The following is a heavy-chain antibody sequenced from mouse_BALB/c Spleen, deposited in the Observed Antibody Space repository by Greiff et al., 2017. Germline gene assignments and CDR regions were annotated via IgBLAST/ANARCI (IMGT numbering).Heavy chain of an antibody. CDR1: GYTFTDYE. CDR3: TRNGYDDDVGVAY. V-gene: IGHV1-15*01. J-gene: IGHJ3*01. CDR2: IDPETGGT. D-gene: IGHD2-4*01. Sequence: VQLQQSGAELVRPGASVTLSCKASGYTFTDYEMHWVKQTPVHGLEWIGAIDPETGGTAYNQKFKGKATLTADKSSSTAYMELRSLTSEDSAVYYCTRNGYDDDVGVAYWGQGTLVTVSA.